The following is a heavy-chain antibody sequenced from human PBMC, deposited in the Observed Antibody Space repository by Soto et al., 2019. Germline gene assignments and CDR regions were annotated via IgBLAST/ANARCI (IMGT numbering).Heavy chain of an antibody. J-gene: IGHJ5*02. CDR1: GFTFSSYA. D-gene: IGHD4-17*01. CDR2: ISYDGSNK. CDR3: AREDGDYVLSPLFVP. V-gene: IGHV3-30-3*01. Sequence: QVQLVESGGGVVQPGRSLRLSCAASGFTFSSYAMHWVRQAPGKGLGWVAVISYDGSNKYYADSVKGRFTISRDNSKNTLYLQMNSLIAEDTAVYYCAREDGDYVLSPLFVPWCQGTLVTVSS.